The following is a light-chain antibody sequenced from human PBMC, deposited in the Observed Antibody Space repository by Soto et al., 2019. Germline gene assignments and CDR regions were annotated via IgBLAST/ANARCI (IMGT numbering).Light chain of an antibody. CDR1: QSVGRF. CDR3: QQSTDSTPLS. V-gene: IGKV3-11*01. J-gene: IGKJ4*01. CDR2: SAT. Sequence: EIVLTQSPATLSLAPGDAATLSCRASQSVGRFVAWYQQKPGQAPRLLIYSATDRATGIPARFTGGGYGTEFTLITSSLEPEDFAIYYCQQSTDSTPLSFGGGTRVEI.